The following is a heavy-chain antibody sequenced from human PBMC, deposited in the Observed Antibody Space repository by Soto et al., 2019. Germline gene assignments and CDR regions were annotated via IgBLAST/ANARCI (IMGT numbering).Heavy chain of an antibody. J-gene: IGHJ4*02. CDR3: ARLGNYYYSGGFYMGGLDY. V-gene: IGHV4-31*01. D-gene: IGHD3-22*01. CDR1: GGSISSDAYF. Sequence: QVQLQESGPGLVNPSQTLSLTCTVSGGSISSDAYFWSWIRQHPGKVLEWIGYIYYRGTTYYNPSLKRLASISADTSRNQFSLKLNSVAAADTAVYYCARLGNYYYSGGFYMGGLDYWGQGTLVTVSS. CDR2: IYYRGTT.